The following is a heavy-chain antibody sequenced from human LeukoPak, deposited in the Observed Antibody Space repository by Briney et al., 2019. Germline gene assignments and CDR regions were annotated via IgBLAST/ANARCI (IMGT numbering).Heavy chain of an antibody. V-gene: IGHV3-23*01. CDR1: GFTFSSYA. Sequence: PGGSLRLSCAASGFTFSSYAMSWVRQAPGKGLEWVSAISGSGGSTYYADSVKGRFTISRDNSKNTLYLQMNSLRAEDTAVYYCAKGLVTFIVVVPAAISAFDYWGQGTLVTVSS. CDR3: AKGLVTFIVVVPAAISAFDY. J-gene: IGHJ4*02. D-gene: IGHD2-2*01. CDR2: ISGSGGST.